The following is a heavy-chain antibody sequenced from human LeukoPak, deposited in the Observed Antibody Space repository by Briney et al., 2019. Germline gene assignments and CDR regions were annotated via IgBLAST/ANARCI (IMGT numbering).Heavy chain of an antibody. V-gene: IGHV3-30*02. CDR2: ITHDGGNQ. D-gene: IGHD2-21*01. CDR3: AKDEGIRCLYGDCPFDY. J-gene: IGHJ4*01. Sequence: GGPLRLSCAVSAFTLTTYGMHWVRQAPGKGLEWGAYITHDGGNQYYVASVRGRFTISRDTSINTVYLQMNSLRPEDMALYYCAKDEGIRCLYGDCPFDYWGQGTRVTVSS. CDR1: AFTLTTYG.